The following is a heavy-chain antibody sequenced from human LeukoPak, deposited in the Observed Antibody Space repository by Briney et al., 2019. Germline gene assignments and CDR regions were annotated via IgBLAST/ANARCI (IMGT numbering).Heavy chain of an antibody. CDR1: GFTLSSYG. D-gene: IGHD2-15*01. CDR3: AKGQGSPYYFDY. J-gene: IGHJ4*02. V-gene: IGHV3-23*01. CDR2: ITGSGGST. Sequence: PGGSLRLSCAASGFTLSSYGMHWVRQAPGKGLEWLSVITGSGGSTYYADSVKGRFTISRDNSKNTVYLQMNSLRAEDTAVYYCAKGQGSPYYFDYWGQGTLVTVSS.